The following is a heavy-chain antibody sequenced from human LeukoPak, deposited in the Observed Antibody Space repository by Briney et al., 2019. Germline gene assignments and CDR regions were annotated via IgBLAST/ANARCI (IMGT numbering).Heavy chain of an antibody. J-gene: IGHJ4*02. V-gene: IGHV1-2*02. Sequence: ASVKVSCKASGYSFTVYYMHWVRQVPGQGLEWMGWINPSSGGTKFAQKFQGRVTMTRDTSISTAYMELSRLRSDDTAVYYCARDGYSGNDGLWGQGTLVTVSS. CDR2: INPSSGGT. D-gene: IGHD5-12*01. CDR3: ARDGYSGNDGL. CDR1: GYSFTVYY.